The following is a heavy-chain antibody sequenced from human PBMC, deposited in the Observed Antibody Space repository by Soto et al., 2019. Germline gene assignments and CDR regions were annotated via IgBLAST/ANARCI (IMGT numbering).Heavy chain of an antibody. CDR2: ISGSGGST. Sequence: EVQLLESGGGLVQPGGSLRLSCAASGFTFSSYAMSWVRQAPGKGLDWVSNISGSGGSTYYADSVKCRFTISRDNSKNTLHQQMTSLRVEDTAVYYCAKRGRGAVAFDYWGQGTLVTVSS. CDR1: GFTFSSYA. D-gene: IGHD6-19*01. V-gene: IGHV3-23*01. J-gene: IGHJ4*02. CDR3: AKRGRGAVAFDY.